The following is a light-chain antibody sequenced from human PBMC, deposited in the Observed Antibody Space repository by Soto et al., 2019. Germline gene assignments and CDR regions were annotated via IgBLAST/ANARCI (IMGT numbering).Light chain of an antibody. V-gene: IGLV1-44*01. CDR3: AAWDDGLNAWV. Sequence: QSALIQPPSASGTPGQRVIISCIGSSSNIGSNTVNWYQQVSGTAPRLIIYSNQHRPSGVPDRFSGSNSGTSGSLAISGLQSEDEADYYCAAWDDGLNAWVFGGGTKLTVL. CDR1: SSNIGSNT. J-gene: IGLJ3*02. CDR2: SNQ.